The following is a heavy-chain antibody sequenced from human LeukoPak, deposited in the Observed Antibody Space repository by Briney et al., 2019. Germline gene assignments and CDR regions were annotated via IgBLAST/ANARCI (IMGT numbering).Heavy chain of an antibody. J-gene: IGHJ4*02. CDR3: AREGIDYYDSSGPSPFGY. CDR1: GYTFTTYA. CDR2: INPSGGST. Sequence: GASVKVSCKASGYTFTTYAMHWVRQAPGQGLEWMGIINPSGGSTSYAQKFQGRVTMTRDTSTSTVYMELSSLRSEDTAVYYCAREGIDYYDSSGPSPFGYWGQGTLVTVSS. D-gene: IGHD3-22*01. V-gene: IGHV1-46*01.